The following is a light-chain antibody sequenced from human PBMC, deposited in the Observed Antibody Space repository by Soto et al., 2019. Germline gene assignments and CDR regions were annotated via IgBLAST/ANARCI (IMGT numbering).Light chain of an antibody. V-gene: IGKV1-27*01. CDR1: QSISNY. J-gene: IGKJ1*01. CDR3: QKYNHVSTPTWT. Sequence: DIQMTQSPSSLSASVGDRVTITCRASQSISNYLAWYQQKPGKVPKLLIYAASALQSGVPSRFSGSGSGTDFALTISSLQPEDVATYYCQKYNHVSTPTWTFGQGTKVEVK. CDR2: AAS.